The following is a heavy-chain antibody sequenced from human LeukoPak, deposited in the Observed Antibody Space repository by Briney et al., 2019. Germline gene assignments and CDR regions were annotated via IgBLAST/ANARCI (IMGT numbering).Heavy chain of an antibody. D-gene: IGHD3-10*01. J-gene: IGHJ4*02. V-gene: IGHV5-51*01. CDR3: ARRSTYGSGTNYLFDY. CDR1: GYNFTSYW. Sequence: GESLKISCKGYGYNFTSYWIGWVRQMPGKGLEWMGIIYPGDSDTRYSPSFQGQITISADKSISTAYLQWSSLKASDTAMYYCARRSTYGSGTNYLFDYWGQGTLVTVSS. CDR2: IYPGDSDT.